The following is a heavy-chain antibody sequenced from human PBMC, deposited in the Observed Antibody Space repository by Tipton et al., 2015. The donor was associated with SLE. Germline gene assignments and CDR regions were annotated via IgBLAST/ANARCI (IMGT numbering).Heavy chain of an antibody. V-gene: IGHV4-39*01. J-gene: IGHJ6*03. CDR3: TRGVSGYFPYCYMDV. D-gene: IGHD3-16*01. CDR2: IRHNGSS. CDR1: GGSISSSSYY. Sequence: TLSLTCTVSGGSISSSSYYWGWSRQSPGKGLEWIGEIRHNGSSNYNPSLKSRVTMSLDKSNNQVSQRLTFVTAADTAVYYCTRGVSGYFPYCYMDVWGKGPTVTLSS.